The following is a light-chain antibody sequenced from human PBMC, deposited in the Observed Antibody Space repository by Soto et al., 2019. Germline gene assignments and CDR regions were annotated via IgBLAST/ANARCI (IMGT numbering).Light chain of an antibody. CDR3: RSYTSSSTLVV. J-gene: IGLJ2*01. CDR1: SSDVGGYNY. Sequence: QSALTQPASVSGSPGQSITISCTGTSSDVGGYNYVSWYQQHPGKAPKLMIYYVSNRPSGVSNRFSASKSGNTASLTISGLQAEDEADYSCRSYTSSSTLVVFGGGTKLTV. V-gene: IGLV2-14*01. CDR2: YVS.